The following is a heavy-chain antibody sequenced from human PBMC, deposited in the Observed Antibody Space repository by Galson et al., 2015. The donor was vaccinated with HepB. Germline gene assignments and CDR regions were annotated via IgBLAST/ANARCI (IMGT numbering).Heavy chain of an antibody. CDR3: ARDRSYFP. V-gene: IGHV3-49*03. CDR1: GFSFSVYA. Sequence: SLRLSCATSGFSFSVYAISWFRQAPGKGLEWVGFIKSQAYGGTPEYAASVEGRFFISRDDSKGVAYLEMNSLKIDDTAMYYCARDRSYFPWGQGTLVTVSS. CDR2: IKSQAYGGTP. D-gene: IGHD1-26*01. J-gene: IGHJ5*02.